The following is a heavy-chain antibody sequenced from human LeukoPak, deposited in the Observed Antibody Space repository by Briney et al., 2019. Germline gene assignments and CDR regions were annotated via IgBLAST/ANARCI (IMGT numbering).Heavy chain of an antibody. D-gene: IGHD3-10*01. V-gene: IGHV3-21*01. CDR2: ISSSSSYI. CDR1: GFTFSSYS. J-gene: IGHJ6*03. CDR3: ARDGGITLVRGVIMGDYYYYYMDV. Sequence: GGSLRLSCAASGFTFSSYSMNWVRQAPGKGLEWVSSISSSSSYIYYADSVKGRFTISRDNAKNSLYPQMNSLRAEDTAVYYCARDGGITLVRGVIMGDYYYYYMDVWGRGTTVTVSS.